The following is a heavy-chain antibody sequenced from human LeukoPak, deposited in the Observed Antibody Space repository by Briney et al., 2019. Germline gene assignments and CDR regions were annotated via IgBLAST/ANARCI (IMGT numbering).Heavy chain of an antibody. CDR1: GFTFSSYS. Sequence: GGSLRLSCAASGFTFSSYSMRWVRQAPGKGLAWVAGISGCGGSTYYADSVKGRFTISRDNSTNTLSLQLNRLRAEDTAVYYCAKVLTLIVVVDYWGQGTLVTVSS. D-gene: IGHD3-22*01. J-gene: IGHJ4*02. V-gene: IGHV3-23*01. CDR3: AKVLTLIVVVDY. CDR2: ISGCGGST.